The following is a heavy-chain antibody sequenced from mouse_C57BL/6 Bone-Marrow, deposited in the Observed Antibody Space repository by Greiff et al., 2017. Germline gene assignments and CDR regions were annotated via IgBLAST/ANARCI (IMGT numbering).Heavy chain of an antibody. D-gene: IGHD1-1*01. Sequence: EVQLVESGGGLVQPGGSLSLSCAASGFTFTDYYMSWVRQPPGKALEWLGFIRNKANGYTTEYSASVKGRFTISRDNSQSILYLQMNALRAEDSATYYCARYKPDYYGSSYYAMDYWGQGTSVTVSS. CDR1: GFTFTDYY. CDR3: ARYKPDYYGSSYYAMDY. J-gene: IGHJ4*01. V-gene: IGHV7-3*01. CDR2: IRNKANGYTT.